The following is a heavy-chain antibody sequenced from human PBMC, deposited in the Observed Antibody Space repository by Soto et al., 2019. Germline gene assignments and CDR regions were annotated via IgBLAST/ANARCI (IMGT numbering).Heavy chain of an antibody. CDR1: GGSISSYY. D-gene: IGHD6-19*01. V-gene: IGHV4-59*01. CDR3: ARDSYSSLYFDY. Sequence: PSETLSLTCTFSGGSISSYYWSWIRQPPGKGLEWIGYIYYSGSTNYNPSLKSRVTISVDTSKNQFSLKLSSVTAADTAVYYCARDSYSSLYFDYWGQGTLVTVSS. CDR2: IYYSGST. J-gene: IGHJ4*02.